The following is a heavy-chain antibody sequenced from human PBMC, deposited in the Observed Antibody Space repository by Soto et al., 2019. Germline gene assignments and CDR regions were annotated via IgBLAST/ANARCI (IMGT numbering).Heavy chain of an antibody. CDR1: GFSLSSTRMA. D-gene: IGHD6-19*01. V-gene: IGHV2-5*02. CDR2: IYWDDDK. J-gene: IGHJ4*01. CDR3: AHIVVAGVGHCFDY. Sequence: QITLKESGPTLVKPTQTLTLTCTFSGFSLSSTRMAVGWIRQPPGKALEWLALIYWDDDKRYSPFLKSRLTIXIXSPXFRVVLTRSNMDPVHTARYYCAHIVVAGVGHCFDYWGHGTLVTVSS.